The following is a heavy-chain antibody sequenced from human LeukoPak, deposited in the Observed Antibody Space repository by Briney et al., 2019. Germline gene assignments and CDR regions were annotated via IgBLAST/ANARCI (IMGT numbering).Heavy chain of an antibody. J-gene: IGHJ6*02. CDR3: AITPLKYYGMDV. CDR1: GGSISSNY. D-gene: IGHD4-23*01. V-gene: IGHV4-59*01. CDR2: IYYSGST. Sequence: SETLSLTCTVSGGSISSNYWSWIRQPPGKGLEWIGYIYYSGSTNYNPSLKSRVTISVDTSKNQFSLKLSSVTAADTAVYYCAITPLKYYGMDVWGQGTTVTVSS.